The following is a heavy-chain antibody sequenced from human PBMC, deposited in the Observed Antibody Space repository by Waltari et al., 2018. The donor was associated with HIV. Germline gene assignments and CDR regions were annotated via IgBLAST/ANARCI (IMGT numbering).Heavy chain of an antibody. CDR2: IKRKYDGATT. Sequence: EVQLVESGGGLVKPGGSLRLSCVASGFPFSDAWMSWVRQAPGKGLEWVGRIKRKYDGATTGYAAPVKGRFTISRDDSRNTLYLQMNSLKTEDTAVYYCTTDIQVYGMDVWGQGTTVTVSS. V-gene: IGHV3-15*01. J-gene: IGHJ6*02. CDR1: GFPFSDAW. CDR3: TTDIQVYGMDV.